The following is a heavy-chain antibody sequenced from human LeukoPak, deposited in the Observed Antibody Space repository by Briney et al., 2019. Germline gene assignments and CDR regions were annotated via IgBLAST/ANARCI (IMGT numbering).Heavy chain of an antibody. CDR3: TKLEPYTYYYDSSGYDYFDY. V-gene: IGHV3-49*04. Sequence: GGSLRLSCTASGFTFGDYAMSWVRQAPGKGLEWVGFIRSKAYGGTTEYAASVKGRFTISRDDSKSIAYLQMNSLKTEDTAVYYCTKLEPYTYYYDSSGYDYFDYWGQGTLVTVSS. CDR1: GFTFGDYA. CDR2: IRSKAYGGTT. J-gene: IGHJ4*02. D-gene: IGHD3-22*01.